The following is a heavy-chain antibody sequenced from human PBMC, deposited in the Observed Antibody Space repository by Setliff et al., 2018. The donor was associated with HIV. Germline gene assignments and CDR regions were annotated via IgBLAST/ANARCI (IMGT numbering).Heavy chain of an antibody. CDR1: GGSISSSGNY. D-gene: IGHD3-10*01. V-gene: IGHV4-31*03. Sequence: KASETLSLTCTVSGGSISSSGNYWTWIRQRPGKGLEWIGYIYYTGSTYYHPSLKSRVLISVDVSNNLFSLSLRSVTAADTAVYYCARDLSPYGSGDPYYYYGMDVWGQGTTVTVSS. CDR3: ARDLSPYGSGDPYYYYGMDV. CDR2: IYYTGST. J-gene: IGHJ6*02.